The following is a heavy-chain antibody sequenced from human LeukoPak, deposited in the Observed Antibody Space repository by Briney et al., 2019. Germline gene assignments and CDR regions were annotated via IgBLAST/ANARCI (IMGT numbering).Heavy chain of an antibody. CDR1: GYTFTSYG. V-gene: IGHV1-18*01. Sequence: ASVKVSCKASGYTFTSYGISWVRQAPGQGLEWMGWISAYNGNTNYAQKPQGRVTMTTDTSTSTAYMELRSLRSDGTAVYYCAREGDILTGYYSSPQPNWFDPWGQGTLVTVSS. J-gene: IGHJ5*02. CDR2: ISAYNGNT. D-gene: IGHD3-9*01. CDR3: AREGDILTGYYSSPQPNWFDP.